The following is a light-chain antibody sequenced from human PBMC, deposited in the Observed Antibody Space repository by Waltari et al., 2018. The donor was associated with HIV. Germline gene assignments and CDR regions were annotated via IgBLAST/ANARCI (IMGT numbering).Light chain of an antibody. CDR3: SAYTSSRSYV. CDR2: AVS. V-gene: IGLV2-14*03. J-gene: IGLJ1*01. Sequence: QSALTQPASVSGSPGQSITISCTGTSSDVGGYNYVSWYQQHPGKAPTLMIYAVSNRPSGVSHRFSGSKSGNTASLTISGLQAEDEADYYCSAYTSSRSYVFGTGTRVTV. CDR1: SSDVGGYNY.